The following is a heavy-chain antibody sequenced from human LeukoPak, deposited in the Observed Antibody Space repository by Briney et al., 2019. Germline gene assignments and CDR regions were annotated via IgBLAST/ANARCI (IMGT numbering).Heavy chain of an antibody. CDR3: ARVSVVEVGAYYFDY. CDR2: INPNSGGT. D-gene: IGHD1-26*01. J-gene: IGHJ4*02. V-gene: IGHV1-2*02. CDR1: GYTFTNYA. Sequence: ASVKVSCKASGYTFTNYAISWVRQAPGQGLEWMGWINPNSGGTNYAQKFQGRVTMTRDTSISTAYMELSRLRSDDTAVYYCARVSVVEVGAYYFDYWGQGTLVTVSS.